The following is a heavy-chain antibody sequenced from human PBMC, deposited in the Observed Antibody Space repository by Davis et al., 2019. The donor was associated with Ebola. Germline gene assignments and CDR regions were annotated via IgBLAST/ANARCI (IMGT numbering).Heavy chain of an antibody. J-gene: IGHJ4*02. CDR3: AKQESLYGSSDY. D-gene: IGHD3-22*01. CDR2: IYPGDSDT. V-gene: IGHV5-51*01. CDR1: EYSFTDYW. Sequence: GESLKTPCKGSEYSFTDYWIGWVRQTPAKGLEWMGIIYPGDSDTRYSPSFEGQVTISVDRSISTAYLQWSSLKASDTAMYYCAKQESLYGSSDYWGRGTLVTVSS.